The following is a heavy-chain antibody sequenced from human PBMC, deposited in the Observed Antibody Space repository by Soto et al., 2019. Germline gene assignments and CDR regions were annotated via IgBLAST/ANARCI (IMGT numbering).Heavy chain of an antibody. CDR3: ARDQNCGGDCYYWFDP. D-gene: IGHD2-21*02. Sequence: QVQLVQSGAEVKKPGSSVKVSCKASGGTFSSYAISWVRQAPGQGLEWMGGIIPIFGTANYAQRFQGRVTITADESTSKAYMELSSLRSEDTAVYYCARDQNCGGDCYYWFDPWGQGTLVTVSS. J-gene: IGHJ5*02. CDR1: GGTFSSYA. V-gene: IGHV1-69*01. CDR2: IIPIFGTA.